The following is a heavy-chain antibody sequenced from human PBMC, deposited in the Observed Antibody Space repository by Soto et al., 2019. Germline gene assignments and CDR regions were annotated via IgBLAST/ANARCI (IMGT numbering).Heavy chain of an antibody. CDR3: AREDGKVGTNSAFDY. J-gene: IGHJ4*02. D-gene: IGHD1-26*01. Sequence: VGSLRLSCAASGFTFSSYGMHWVRQAPGKGLEWVSSISTFGSNIYYADSVKGRFTISRDNAENSLYLQMNSLRAEDTGLYYCAREDGKVGTNSAFDYWGLGALVTVSS. CDR2: ISTFGSNI. CDR1: GFTFSSYG. V-gene: IGHV3-21*01.